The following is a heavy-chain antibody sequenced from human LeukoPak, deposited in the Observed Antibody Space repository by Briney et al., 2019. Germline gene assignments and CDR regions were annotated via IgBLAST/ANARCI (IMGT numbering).Heavy chain of an antibody. D-gene: IGHD3-10*01. CDR1: GYTFTGHY. Sequence: ASVKVSCKASGYTFTGHYMYWVRQAPGQGLEWMGWINPNSGGTNYAQKFQGRVTMTRDTSISTAYMDLSRLRSDDTAVYYCARAWGSSVARATMDVWGQGTTVIVSS. J-gene: IGHJ6*02. CDR3: ARAWGSSVARATMDV. V-gene: IGHV1-2*02. CDR2: INPNSGGT.